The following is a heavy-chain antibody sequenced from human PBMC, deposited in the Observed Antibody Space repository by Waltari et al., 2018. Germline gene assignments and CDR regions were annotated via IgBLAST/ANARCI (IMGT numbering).Heavy chain of an antibody. J-gene: IGHJ3*02. D-gene: IGHD5-12*01. CDR3: ARVSITYAFDI. CDR1: GGSISGYY. Sequence: QVQLQESGPGLVKPSETLSLTCTVSGGSISGYYWSWIRQPPGKGLEWIGYIYYSGGTNYNPSLKSRVTISVDTSKNQFSLKLSSVTAADTAVYYCARVSITYAFDIWGQGTMVTVSS. CDR2: IYYSGGT. V-gene: IGHV4-59*01.